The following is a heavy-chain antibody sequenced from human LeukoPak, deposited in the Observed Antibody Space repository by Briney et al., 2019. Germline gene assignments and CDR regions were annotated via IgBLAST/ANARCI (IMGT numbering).Heavy chain of an antibody. V-gene: IGHV4-39*01. CDR2: IYYSGST. J-gene: IGHJ4*02. CDR1: GGSISSSSYY. D-gene: IGHD2/OR15-2a*01. Sequence: SETLSLTCTVSGGSISSSSYYWGWIRQPPGKGLEWIGSIYYSGSTYYNPSLKSRVTISVDTSKNQFSLKPSSVTAADTAVYYCARAFRLYFDYWGQGTLVTVSS. CDR3: ARAFRLYFDY.